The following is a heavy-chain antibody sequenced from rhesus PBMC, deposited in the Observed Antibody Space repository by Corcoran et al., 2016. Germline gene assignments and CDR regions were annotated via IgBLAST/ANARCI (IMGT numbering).Heavy chain of an antibody. D-gene: IGHD3-28*01. V-gene: IGHV3-116*02. Sequence: EVRLVESGGGLVQPGGSLRRSCAASGLPFSDQYLTWVRQAPGTGREWVGIIKNKDNVGTAKIAASVTGIFTISIDDSKSIASLQMNSLKTEDTAVYFCARDENGSGYWLDYWGQGVLVTVSS. CDR3: ARDENGSGYWLDY. CDR1: GLPFSDQY. J-gene: IGHJ4*01. CDR2: IKNKDNVGTA.